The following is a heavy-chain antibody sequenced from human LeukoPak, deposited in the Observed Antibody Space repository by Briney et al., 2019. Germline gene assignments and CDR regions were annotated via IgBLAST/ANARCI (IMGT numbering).Heavy chain of an antibody. V-gene: IGHV3-23*01. CDR2: ISSSGSGGNT. J-gene: IGHJ2*01. D-gene: IGHD1-26*01. Sequence: QTGGSLRLSWTASGVTLSSYAMSWARQAPGKGLEWVSGISSSGSGGNTYYADSVTGRFTISRDSSKNTLFLHMNTLRAEDTAIYYCAKDRTVGASYGYFDLWGRDTLVTVSS. CDR1: GVTLSSYA. CDR3: AKDRTVGASYGYFDL.